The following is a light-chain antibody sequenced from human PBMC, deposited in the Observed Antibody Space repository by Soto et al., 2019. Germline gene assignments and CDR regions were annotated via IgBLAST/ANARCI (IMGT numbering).Light chain of an antibody. CDR1: QSISDW. V-gene: IGKV1-5*01. CDR3: QQYNSYPGT. CDR2: DAS. Sequence: DIQLTQSPSTLSASVGDRVTITCRASQSISDWLAWYQQKPREAPNLLIYDASTLESGVPSRFSGSGSGTDFTLTISSLQPDDFATHYCQQYNSYPGTFGQGTKVEIK. J-gene: IGKJ1*01.